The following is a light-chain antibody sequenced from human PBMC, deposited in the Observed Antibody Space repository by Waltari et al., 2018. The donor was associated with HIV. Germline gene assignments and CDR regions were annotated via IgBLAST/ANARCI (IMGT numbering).Light chain of an antibody. Sequence: SALTQPASVSGSPGPSITISCTATRSDVASYNLVSWYQQHPGKAPKVMIYAVTKRPSGVSNRFSGSKSDNTASLTISGLQAEDEADYYCCSYAGTGTYVFGTGTKVTVL. CDR1: RSDVASYNL. CDR3: CSYAGTGTYV. V-gene: IGLV2-23*02. CDR2: AVT. J-gene: IGLJ1*01.